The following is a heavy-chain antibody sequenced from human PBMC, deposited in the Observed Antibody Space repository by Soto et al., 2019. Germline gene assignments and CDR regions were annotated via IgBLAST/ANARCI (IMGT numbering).Heavy chain of an antibody. CDR1: GFSLSTSGVG. CDR3: AHRIAPRIFDY. V-gene: IGHV2-5*02. J-gene: IGHJ4*02. Sequence: QITLKESGPTLVKPTQTLTLTCTFSGFSLSTSGVGVGWIRQPPGKALEWLALIYWDDDKRYSPSLKSRLTITKDTYKNQVVLTLTNMDPVDTATYYCAHRIAPRIFDYLGQGTLVTVSS. CDR2: IYWDDDK.